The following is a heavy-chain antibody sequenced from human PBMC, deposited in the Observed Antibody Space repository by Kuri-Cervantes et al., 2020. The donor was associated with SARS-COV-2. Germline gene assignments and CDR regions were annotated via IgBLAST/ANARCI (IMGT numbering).Heavy chain of an antibody. CDR3: ARDRSQGEPELLWFGSMDV. CDR2: IYYSGST. V-gene: IGHV4-59*01. J-gene: IGHJ6*02. D-gene: IGHD3-10*01. CDR1: GGSISSYY. Sequence: GSLRLSCTVSGGSISSYYWSWIRQPPGKGLEWIGYIYYSGSTNYNPSLKSRVTISVDTSKNQFSLKLSSVTAADTAVYYCARDRSQGEPELLWFGSMDVWGQGTTVTVSS.